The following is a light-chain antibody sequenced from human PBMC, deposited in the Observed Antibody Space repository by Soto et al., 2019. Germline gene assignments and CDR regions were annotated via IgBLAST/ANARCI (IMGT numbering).Light chain of an antibody. Sequence: DVQMTQSPSSLSASVGDRVTITCRASQTISSYLKWYQQKPGKAPKLLIYAASILQNGVPSRFSGSGSVTDFTLTISSLQPEDFASYYCQQSHSIPYTFGQGTKLEIK. V-gene: IGKV1-39*01. J-gene: IGKJ2*01. CDR1: QTISSY. CDR2: AAS. CDR3: QQSHSIPYT.